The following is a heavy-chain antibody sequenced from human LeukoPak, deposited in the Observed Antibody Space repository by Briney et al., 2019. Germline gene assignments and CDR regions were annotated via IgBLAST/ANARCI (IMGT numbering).Heavy chain of an antibody. CDR1: GFTFSSSA. CDR2: VSYDESDK. CDR3: ARPLAGWQQLIGGLDY. Sequence: GGSLRLSCAASGFTFSSSAMNWVRQAPGKGLEWVAVVSYDESDKYYADSVKGRFAISRDNSKNTLYLQMNSLRAEDTAVYYCARPLAGWQQLIGGLDYWGQGTLVTVSS. V-gene: IGHV3-30*09. J-gene: IGHJ4*02. D-gene: IGHD2-15*01.